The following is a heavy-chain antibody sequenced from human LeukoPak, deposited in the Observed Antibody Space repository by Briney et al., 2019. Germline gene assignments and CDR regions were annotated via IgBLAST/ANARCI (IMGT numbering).Heavy chain of an antibody. CDR2: ISSSGSTI. D-gene: IGHD2-21*02. CDR3: AKDRGDLPPYFDH. Sequence: GGSLRLSCAASGFTFSDYYMSWIRQAPGKGLEWVSYISSSGSTIYYADSVKGRFTISRDNAKNSLYLQMNSLRAEDTAVYYCAKDRGDLPPYFDHWGQGALVTVSS. V-gene: IGHV3-11*04. CDR1: GFTFSDYY. J-gene: IGHJ4*02.